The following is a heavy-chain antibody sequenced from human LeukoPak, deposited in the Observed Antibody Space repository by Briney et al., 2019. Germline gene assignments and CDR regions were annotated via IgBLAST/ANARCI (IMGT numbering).Heavy chain of an antibody. CDR2: INPNSGDT. D-gene: IGHD6-13*01. CDR1: GYSLTGYY. J-gene: IGHJ4*02. Sequence: ASVKVSCKASGYSLTGYYMHWLRQAPGQGLAWLGWINPNSGDTGDAQKFQGRVTMTRDMSISTIYMELTRLRSDDTALYYCARWDGYSSSPDYWGQGTLVTVSS. CDR3: ARWDGYSSSPDY. V-gene: IGHV1-2*02.